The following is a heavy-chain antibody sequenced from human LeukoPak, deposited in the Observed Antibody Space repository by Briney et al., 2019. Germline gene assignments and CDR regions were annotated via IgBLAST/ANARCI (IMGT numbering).Heavy chain of an antibody. V-gene: IGHV4-31*03. CDR3: AREVNWNSATLFFDC. D-gene: IGHD1-7*01. CDR1: GGSISSGDFY. J-gene: IGHJ4*02. CDR2: THHSGST. Sequence: PSETLSLTCTVSGGSISSGDFYWTWIRQNPGKGLEWIGYTHHSGSTYYNPSLKSRVTISVDTSKNQFSLKLSSVAAADTAVYYCAREVNWNSATLFFDCWGQGTLVTVSS.